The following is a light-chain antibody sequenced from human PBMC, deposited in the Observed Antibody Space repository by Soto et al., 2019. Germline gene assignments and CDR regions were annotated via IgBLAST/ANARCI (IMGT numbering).Light chain of an antibody. Sequence: QSVLTQPPSVSAAPGQKVTISCSGSSSNNGKNLVCWYQQLPGTAPKLLIYENNKRPSGIPDRFSGSKSGTSATLGITGLQTGDEADYYCGTWDSSLSEDVFGTGTKVTVL. J-gene: IGLJ1*01. CDR2: ENN. CDR3: GTWDSSLSEDV. V-gene: IGLV1-51*02. CDR1: SSNNGKNL.